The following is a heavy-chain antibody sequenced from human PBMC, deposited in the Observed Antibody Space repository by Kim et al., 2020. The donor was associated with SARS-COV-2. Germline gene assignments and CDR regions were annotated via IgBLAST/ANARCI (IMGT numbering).Heavy chain of an antibody. CDR1: GGSISSYY. CDR2: IYYSGST. J-gene: IGHJ2*01. V-gene: IGHV4-59*01. Sequence: SETLSLTCTVSGGSISSYYWSWIRQPPWKGLEWIGYIYYSGSTNYNPSLKSRGTISVATSKNQFSLKLSSVTAADTAVYYCARDHREWLQYTANWYFDLWGRGTLVTVSS. CDR3: ARDHREWLQYTANWYFDL. D-gene: IGHD3-3*01.